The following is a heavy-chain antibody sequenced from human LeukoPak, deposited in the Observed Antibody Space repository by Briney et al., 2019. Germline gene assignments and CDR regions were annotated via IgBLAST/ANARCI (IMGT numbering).Heavy chain of an antibody. Sequence: SQTLSLTCAISGDSVSSNSAAWNWIRQSPSRGLEWLGRTYYRSKWYNDYAVSVKSRITINPDTSKNQFSLQLHSVTPEDTAVYYCARDLETCSSTSCYDDAFDIWGQGTMVTVSS. CDR2: TYYRSKWYN. CDR3: ARDLETCSSTSCYDDAFDI. J-gene: IGHJ3*02. CDR1: GDSVSSNSAA. V-gene: IGHV6-1*01. D-gene: IGHD2-2*01.